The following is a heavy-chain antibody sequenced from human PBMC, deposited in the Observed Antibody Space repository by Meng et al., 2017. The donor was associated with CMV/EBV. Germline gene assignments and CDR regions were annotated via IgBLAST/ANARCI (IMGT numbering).Heavy chain of an antibody. D-gene: IGHD4-11*01. Sequence: YTFTSYGISWVRQAPGQGLEWMGWISAYNGNTNYAQKLQGRVTMTTDTSTSTAYMELRSLRSDDTAVYYCARDLSYSKPSVYGMDVWGQGTTVTVSS. CDR1: YTFTSYG. V-gene: IGHV1-18*01. CDR3: ARDLSYSKPSVYGMDV. CDR2: ISAYNGNT. J-gene: IGHJ6*02.